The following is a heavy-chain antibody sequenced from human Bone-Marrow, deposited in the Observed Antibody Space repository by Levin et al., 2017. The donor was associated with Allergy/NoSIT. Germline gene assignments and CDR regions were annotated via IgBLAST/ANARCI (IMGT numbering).Heavy chain of an antibody. V-gene: IGHV3-23*01. D-gene: IGHD3-10*01. Sequence: GGSLRLSCAASGFAFDSSSMSWVRQAPGKGLEWVSGISSNGRGIYYADSVMGRFSISRDNSRNTLSLQMYSLRTDDTALYYCTKTLTHLTRTLVPEFWGQGTLVTVSS. J-gene: IGHJ4*02. CDR1: GFAFDSSS. CDR2: ISSNGRGI. CDR3: TKTLTHLTRTLVPEF.